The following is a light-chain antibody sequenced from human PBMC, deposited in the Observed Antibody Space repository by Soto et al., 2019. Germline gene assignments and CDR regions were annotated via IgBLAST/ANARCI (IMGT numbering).Light chain of an antibody. V-gene: IGKV1-8*01. CDR3: QQYYSYPPT. CDR2: AAS. J-gene: IGKJ2*01. CDR1: QGISSY. Sequence: AIRMTQSPSSFSASTGDRVTITCRASQGISSYLAWYQQKPGKAPKLLIYAASTLQSGVPSWFSGSGSGTDFTLTISCLQSEDFATYYCQQYYSYPPTFGQGTKLEIK.